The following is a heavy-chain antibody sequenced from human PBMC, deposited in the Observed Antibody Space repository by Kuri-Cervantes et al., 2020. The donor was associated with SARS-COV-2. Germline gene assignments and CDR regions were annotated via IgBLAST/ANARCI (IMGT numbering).Heavy chain of an antibody. CDR3: ARDPTTVTTGIGLDV. CDR2: INPSGGGT. J-gene: IGHJ6*02. D-gene: IGHD4-17*01. V-gene: IGHV1-46*01. CDR1: GYTFTTYY. Sequence: ASVKVSCKASGYTFTTYYIHWVRQAPGQGLEWMGIINPSGGGTSYAQKFQGRVAVTRDTPTSTVYMELSSLRSEDTAVYYCARDPTTVTTGIGLDVWGQGTTVTDSS.